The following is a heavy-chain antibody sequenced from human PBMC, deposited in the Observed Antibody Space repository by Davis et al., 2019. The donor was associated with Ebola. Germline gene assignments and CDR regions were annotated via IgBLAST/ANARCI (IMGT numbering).Heavy chain of an antibody. D-gene: IGHD3-3*01. V-gene: IGHV1-8*02. CDR2: MNPNSGNT. CDR1: GYTFTNYD. CDR3: ARGRITIFGVVKGMDV. J-gene: IGHJ6*02. Sequence: AASVKVSCKASGYTFTNYDINWVRQATGQGLEWMGWMNPNSGNTGYAQKFQGRVTMTRNTSISTAYMELSSLRSEDTAVYYCARGRITIFGVVKGMDVWGQGTTVTVSS.